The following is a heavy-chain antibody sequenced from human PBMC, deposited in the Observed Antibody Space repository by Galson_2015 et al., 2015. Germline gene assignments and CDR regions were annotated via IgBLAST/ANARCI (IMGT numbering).Heavy chain of an antibody. J-gene: IGHJ4*02. CDR2: ISSSGSTI. Sequence: SLRLSCAASGFTFSSYGMHWVRQAPGKGLEWVSYISSSGSTIYYTDSVKGRFTISRDNAKNSLYLQMNSLRAEDTAVYYCASLRGILWFRSGDYWGQGTLVTVSS. CDR1: GFTFSSYG. V-gene: IGHV3-48*03. CDR3: ASLRGILWFRSGDY. D-gene: IGHD3-10*01.